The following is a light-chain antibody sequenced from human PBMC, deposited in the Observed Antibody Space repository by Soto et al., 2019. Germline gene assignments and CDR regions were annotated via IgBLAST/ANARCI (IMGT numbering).Light chain of an antibody. Sequence: EIVMTQSPATLSVSPGERATLSCRASQSVSSNLAWYQQKPGQAPRLLIYGASTRATGIPARFSGSGSGTEFTLTISSLQCLDFAVYYCQQYNNWPPYTFGQGTKLEIK. V-gene: IGKV3-15*01. CDR3: QQYNNWPPYT. CDR2: GAS. CDR1: QSVSSN. J-gene: IGKJ2*01.